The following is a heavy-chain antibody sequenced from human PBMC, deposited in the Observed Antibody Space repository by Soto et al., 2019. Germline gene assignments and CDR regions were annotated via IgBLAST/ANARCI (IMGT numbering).Heavy chain of an antibody. J-gene: IGHJ6*02. D-gene: IGHD3-3*01. Sequence: GGSLRLSCAASGFTFSSYAMSWVRQAPGKGLEWVSAISGSGGSTYYADSVKGRFTISRDNYKNTLYLQMNSLRAEDTAVYYCAKTADFWSGPDEYYYYGMDVWGQGTTVTVSS. CDR2: ISGSGGST. CDR3: AKTADFWSGPDEYYYYGMDV. V-gene: IGHV3-23*01. CDR1: GFTFSSYA.